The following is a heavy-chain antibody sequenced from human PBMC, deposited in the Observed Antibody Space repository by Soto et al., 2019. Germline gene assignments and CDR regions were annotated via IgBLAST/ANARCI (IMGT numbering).Heavy chain of an antibody. CDR2: IYYSGST. D-gene: IGHD6-6*01. V-gene: IGHV4-31*03. CDR1: GGSISSGGYY. J-gene: IGHJ4*02. CDR3: ARDHRAARPGSRGIFDY. Sequence: QVQLQESGPGLVKPSQTLSLTCTVSGGSISSGGYYWSWIRQHPGQGLEWIGYIYYSGSTYYNPSLKSRVTISVDTSKNQFPLKLSSVTAAETAVYYCARDHRAARPGSRGIFDYRGQGTLVTVSS.